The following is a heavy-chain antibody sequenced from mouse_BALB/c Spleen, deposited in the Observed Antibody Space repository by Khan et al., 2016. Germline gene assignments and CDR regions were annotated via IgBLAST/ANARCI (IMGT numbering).Heavy chain of an antibody. V-gene: IGHV9-3*02. Sequence: QIQLVQSGPELKKPGETVKLSCKASGYTFTNYGVHWVKQAPGKGLKWMGWINTNTGAPTYAQELKGRFAFSLETSASTAFLQIDHLKNEDTATEFCARWYGNYALDYWGQGTSVTVSS. CDR2: INTNTGAP. CDR3: ARWYGNYALDY. J-gene: IGHJ4*01. CDR1: GYTFTNYG. D-gene: IGHD2-10*02.